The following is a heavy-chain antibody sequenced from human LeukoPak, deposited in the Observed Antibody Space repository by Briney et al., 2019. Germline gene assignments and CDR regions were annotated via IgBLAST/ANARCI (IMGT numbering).Heavy chain of an antibody. V-gene: IGHV3-21*01. Sequence: GGCLRLSCAASGFTFSSYSMNWVRQAPGKGLEWVSSISSSSSYIYYADSVKGRFTISRDNAKKSLYLQMNSLRAEDTAVYYCAELGITMIGGVWGKGTTVTISS. J-gene: IGHJ6*04. CDR1: GFTFSSYS. CDR3: AELGITMIGGV. D-gene: IGHD3-10*02. CDR2: ISSSSSYI.